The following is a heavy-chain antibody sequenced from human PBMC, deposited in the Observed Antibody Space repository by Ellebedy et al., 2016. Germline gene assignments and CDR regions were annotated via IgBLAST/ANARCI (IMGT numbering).Heavy chain of an antibody. CDR1: GFSFSIYA. V-gene: IGHV3-23*01. J-gene: IGHJ4*02. CDR2: IGTGE. CDR3: RQGHYFDQ. Sequence: GESLKISXVGSGFSFSIYAMNWVRQAPGKGLEWVAHIGTGEHYTDSVKGRFTISRDNSKNTLYLQMNNLRVDDTALYYCRQGHYFDQWGQGALVTVSS.